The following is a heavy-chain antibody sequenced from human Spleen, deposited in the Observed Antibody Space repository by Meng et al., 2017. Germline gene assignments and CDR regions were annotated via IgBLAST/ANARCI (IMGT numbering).Heavy chain of an antibody. Sequence: SETLSLTCTVSNGAINSYYWSWIRQPPGKGLEWIGYIHYTGTSNYNPSLKSRVTISVDTSKNQFSLKLSSVTAADTAVYYCAALIAVAGTFDYWGQGTLVTVSS. CDR3: AALIAVAGTFDY. CDR2: IHYTGTS. J-gene: IGHJ4*02. CDR1: NGAINSYY. V-gene: IGHV4-59*01. D-gene: IGHD6-19*01.